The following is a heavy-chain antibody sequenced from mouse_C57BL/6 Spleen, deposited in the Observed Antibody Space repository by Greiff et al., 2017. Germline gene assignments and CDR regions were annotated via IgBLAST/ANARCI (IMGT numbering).Heavy chain of an antibody. CDR1: GYTFTSYW. CDR3: ARGYDAGRFDY. J-gene: IGHJ2*01. CDR2: IDPSDSYT. Sequence: QVQLKQPGAELVMPGASVKLSCKASGYTFTSYWMHWVKQRPGQGLEWIGEIDPSDSYTNYNQKFKGKSTLTVDKSSSTAYMQLSSLTSEDSAVYYCARGYDAGRFDYWGQGTTLTVSS. D-gene: IGHD2-2*01. V-gene: IGHV1-69*01.